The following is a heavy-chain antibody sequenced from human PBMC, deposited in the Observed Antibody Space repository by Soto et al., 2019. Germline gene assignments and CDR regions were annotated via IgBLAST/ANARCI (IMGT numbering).Heavy chain of an antibody. CDR2: MSRSSRYI. J-gene: IGHJ4*02. CDR3: ARDGGVAATLANYFDY. V-gene: IGHV3-21*01. CDR1: GFTFNSYS. D-gene: IGHD2-15*01. Sequence: GGSLRLSCAASGFTFNSYSMNWVRQAPGKGLEWVSSMSRSSRYIYYADSVKGRFTISRDNAKNSVYLQMNSLRAEDTAVYYCARDGGVAATLANYFDYWGQGTMVTVSS.